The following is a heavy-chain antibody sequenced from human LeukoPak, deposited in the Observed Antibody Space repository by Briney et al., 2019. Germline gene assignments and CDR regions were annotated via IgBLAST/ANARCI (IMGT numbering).Heavy chain of an antibody. J-gene: IGHJ3*02. V-gene: IGHV4-61*01. D-gene: IGHD6-19*01. CDR2: IYYSGST. CDR3: ASGAQDAVAGLDAFDI. Sequence: SETLSLTCTVSGGSVSSGSYYWSWIRQPPGKGPEWIGYIYYSGSTNYNPSLKSRVTISVDTSKNQFSLKLSSVTAADTAVYYCASGAQDAVAGLDAFDIWGQGAMVTVSS. CDR1: GGSVSSGSYY.